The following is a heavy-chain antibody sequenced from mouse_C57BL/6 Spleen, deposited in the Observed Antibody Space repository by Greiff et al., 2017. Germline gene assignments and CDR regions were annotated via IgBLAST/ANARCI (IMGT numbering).Heavy chain of an antibody. Sequence: EVQGVESGGGLVKPGGSLKLSCAASGFTFSDYGIHWVRQAPEKGLEWVAYISSGSSTIYYADTVKGRFTISRDNAKNTLFLQMTSLRSEDTAMYYCAREGYFDVWGTGTTGTVSS. CDR3: AREGYFDV. CDR1: GFTFSDYG. J-gene: IGHJ1*03. V-gene: IGHV5-17*01. CDR2: ISSGSSTI.